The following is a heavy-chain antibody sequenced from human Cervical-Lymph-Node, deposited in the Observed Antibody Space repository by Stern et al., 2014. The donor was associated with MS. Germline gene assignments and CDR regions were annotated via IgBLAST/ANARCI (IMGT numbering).Heavy chain of an antibody. CDR1: AYTFTDFT. J-gene: IGHJ4*02. CDR3: ARGAECSGGTCYLYGHDH. D-gene: IGHD2-15*01. V-gene: IGHV1-3*01. Sequence: QVQLMQSGAEVKKPGASVKISCKASAYTFTDFTIDWVRQAPGQRLEWMGWINAGNGNTKYAEKFQGRVVISRDTSATTAYMEVRGLTSEDTAVYYCARGAECSGGTCYLYGHDHWGQGTLVTVSS. CDR2: INAGNGNT.